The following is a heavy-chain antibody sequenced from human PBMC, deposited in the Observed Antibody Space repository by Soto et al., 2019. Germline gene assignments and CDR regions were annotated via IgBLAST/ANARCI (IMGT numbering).Heavy chain of an antibody. CDR3: TTVDYSDTIGYYSLDY. V-gene: IGHV3-15*01. CDR2: IKSKTDRETV. J-gene: IGHJ4*02. D-gene: IGHD3-22*01. Sequence: EVQLAESGGGLVEPGGSLRLFCAASGFKFSDAWMSWVRQAPGKGLEWVGRIKSKTDRETVDYAAPVKGRFSISRDDSKNTLYLEMRGLATEDTAVYYCTTVDYSDTIGYYSLDYWGQGTLVTVSS. CDR1: GFKFSDAW.